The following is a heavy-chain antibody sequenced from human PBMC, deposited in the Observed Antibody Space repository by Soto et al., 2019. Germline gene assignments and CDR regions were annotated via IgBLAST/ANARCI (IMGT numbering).Heavy chain of an antibody. J-gene: IGHJ3*02. CDR3: AKGLSLLVVRAVNDAFDI. D-gene: IGHD3-10*01. V-gene: IGHV3-30*18. CDR1: GFTFSSYG. CDR2: ISYDGSNK. Sequence: VGSLRLSCAASGFTFSSYGMHWVRQAPGKGLEWVAVISYDGSNKYYADSVKGRFTISRDNSKNTLYLQMNSLRAEDTAVYYCAKGLSLLVVRAVNDAFDIWGQGTMVTVS.